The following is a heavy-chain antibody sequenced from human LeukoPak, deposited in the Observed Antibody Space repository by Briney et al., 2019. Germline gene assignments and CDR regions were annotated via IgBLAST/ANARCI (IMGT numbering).Heavy chain of an antibody. Sequence: GGSLRLSCAASGFTFSSYSMNWVRQAPGKGLEWVSYISSSSSTIYYADSVKGRFTISRDNAQNSLYLQMDSLRAEDTAIYYCVRDRGTYRPIDYWGQGTLVTVSS. CDR1: GFTFSSYS. D-gene: IGHD1-26*01. CDR2: ISSSSSTI. CDR3: VRDRGTYRPIDY. V-gene: IGHV3-48*04. J-gene: IGHJ4*02.